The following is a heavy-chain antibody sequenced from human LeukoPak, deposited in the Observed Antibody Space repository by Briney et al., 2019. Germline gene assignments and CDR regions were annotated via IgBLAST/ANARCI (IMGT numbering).Heavy chain of an antibody. J-gene: IGHJ6*03. CDR3: ARGRVLRFLEWLQNTHYYYYYMDV. CDR1: GGSISSSSYY. V-gene: IGHV4-39*07. CDR2: IYYSGST. Sequence: PSETLSLTCTVSGGSISSSSYYWGWIRQPPGKGLEWIGSIYYSGSTYYNPSLKSRVTISVDTSKNQFSLKLSSVTAADTAVYYCARGRVLRFLEWLQNTHYYYYYMDVWGKGTTVTVSS. D-gene: IGHD3-3*01.